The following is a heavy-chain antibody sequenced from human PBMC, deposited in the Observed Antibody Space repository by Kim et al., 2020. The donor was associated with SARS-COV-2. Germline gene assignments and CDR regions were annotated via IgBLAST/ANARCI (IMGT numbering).Heavy chain of an antibody. Sequence: SETLSLTCAVYGGSFSGYYWSWIRQPPGKGLEWIGEINHSGSTNYNPSLKSRVTISVDTSKNQFSLKLSSVTAADTAVYYCARGTLNYEITSNYYYYYMDVWGKGTTVTVSS. D-gene: IGHD1-7*01. CDR3: ARGTLNYEITSNYYYYYMDV. J-gene: IGHJ6*03. CDR2: INHSGST. V-gene: IGHV4-34*01. CDR1: GGSFSGYY.